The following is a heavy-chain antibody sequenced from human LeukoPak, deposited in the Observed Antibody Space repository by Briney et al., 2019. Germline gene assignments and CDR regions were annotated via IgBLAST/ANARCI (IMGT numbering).Heavy chain of an antibody. CDR3: ASMVRGPYGYYGMDV. D-gene: IGHD3-10*01. Sequence: SETLSLTCAVYGGSFSGYYWSWIRQPPGKGLEWIGEINHSGSTNYNPSLKSRVTISVDTSKNQFSLKLSSVTAADTAVHYCASMVRGPYGYYGMDVWGQGTTVTVSS. J-gene: IGHJ6*02. V-gene: IGHV4-34*01. CDR1: GGSFSGYY. CDR2: INHSGST.